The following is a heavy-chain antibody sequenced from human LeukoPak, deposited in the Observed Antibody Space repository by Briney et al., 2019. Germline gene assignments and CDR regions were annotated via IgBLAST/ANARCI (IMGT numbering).Heavy chain of an antibody. CDR1: GFTFSSYG. CDR3: AKAGTGGALDAFDI. Sequence: PGRSLRLSCAASGFTFSSYGMHWVRQAPGKGLEWVALISYDGNNKYYADSVKGRFTISRDNSKNTLYLQMNSLRADDTAVYYCAKAGTGGALDAFDIWGQGTMVTVSS. V-gene: IGHV3-30*18. CDR2: ISYDGNNK. J-gene: IGHJ3*02. D-gene: IGHD3-10*01.